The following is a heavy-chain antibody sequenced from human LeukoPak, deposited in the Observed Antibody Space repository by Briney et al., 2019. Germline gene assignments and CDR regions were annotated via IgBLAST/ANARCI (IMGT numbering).Heavy chain of an antibody. CDR3: ARHDLGGPRTNKDYYYYYGMDV. CDR2: IYYSGST. Sequence: SETLSLTCTVSGGSISSSSYYWGWIRQPPGKGLEWIGSIYYSGSTYYNPSLKSRVTISVDTSKNQFSLKLSSVTAADTAVYYCARHDLGGPRTNKDYYYYYGMDVWGQGTTVTVSS. D-gene: IGHD2-8*01. CDR1: GGSISSSSYY. V-gene: IGHV4-39*01. J-gene: IGHJ6*02.